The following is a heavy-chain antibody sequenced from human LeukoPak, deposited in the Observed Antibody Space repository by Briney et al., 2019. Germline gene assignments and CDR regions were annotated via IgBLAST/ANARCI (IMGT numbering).Heavy chain of an antibody. Sequence: PGGSLRLSCAASGFTVSSNYMSWVRQAPGKGLEWVANIKQDGSEKYYVDSVKGRFTISRDNAKNSLYLQMNSLRAEDTAVYYCARVARYITFGGVIVLWDYFDYWGQGTLVTVSS. CDR2: IKQDGSEK. D-gene: IGHD3-16*02. CDR1: GFTVSSNY. CDR3: ARVARYITFGGVIVLWDYFDY. J-gene: IGHJ4*02. V-gene: IGHV3-7*01.